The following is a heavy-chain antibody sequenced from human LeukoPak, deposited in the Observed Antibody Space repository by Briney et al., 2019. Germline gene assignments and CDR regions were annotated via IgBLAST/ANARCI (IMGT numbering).Heavy chain of an antibody. V-gene: IGHV4-38-2*02. D-gene: IGHD4-23*01. J-gene: IGHJ4*02. CDR2: IYHSGST. CDR3: ARRRNYGGNSGGLDY. CDR1: NYSISSGSS. Sequence: SETLSLTCTVSNYSISSGSSWGWIRQPPGKGLEWIGSIYHSGSTYYSPSLKSRVTISRDTSKNQFSLKLTSVTAADTAVYYCARRRNYGGNSGGLDYWGQGTLVTVSS.